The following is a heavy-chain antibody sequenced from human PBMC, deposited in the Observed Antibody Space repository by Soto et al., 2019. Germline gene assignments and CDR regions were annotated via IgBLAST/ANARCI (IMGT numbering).Heavy chain of an antibody. V-gene: IGHV1-69*13. Sequence: ASVKVSCKASGGTFSSYAISWVRQAPGQGLEWMGGIIPIFGTANYAQKFQGRVTITADESTSTAYMELSSLRSEDTAVYYCARAYYDSSGYSRDWFDPWGQGTLVTVSS. CDR1: GGTFSSYA. J-gene: IGHJ5*02. D-gene: IGHD3-22*01. CDR3: ARAYYDSSGYSRDWFDP. CDR2: IIPIFGTA.